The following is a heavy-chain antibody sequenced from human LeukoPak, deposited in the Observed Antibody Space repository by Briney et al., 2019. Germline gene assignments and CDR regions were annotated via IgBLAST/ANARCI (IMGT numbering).Heavy chain of an antibody. V-gene: IGHV5-51*01. CDR2: IYPGDSDT. Sequence: GESLKISCKGSGYSFTSYWIGWGRQMPGKGLEWMGIIYPGDSDTRYSPSFQGQVTISADKSISTAYLQWSSLKASDTAMYYCARRYCSSTSCYNFDYWGQGTLVTVSS. CDR1: GYSFTSYW. J-gene: IGHJ4*02. CDR3: ARRYCSSTSCYNFDY. D-gene: IGHD2-2*02.